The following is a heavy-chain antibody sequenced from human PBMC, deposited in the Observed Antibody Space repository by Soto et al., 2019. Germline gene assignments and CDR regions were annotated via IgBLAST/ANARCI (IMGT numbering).Heavy chain of an antibody. CDR2: TNYSGTT. J-gene: IGHJ4*02. V-gene: IGHV4-28*01. CDR1: GYSISSSNW. D-gene: IGHD1-1*01. Sequence: QVQLQESGPALVKPSDTLSLTCAVSGYSISSSNWWGWIRQPRGKGLEWIGYTNYSGTTNYNPSLKRRVAMSVYTPKHQFALKPTSVRAVDAAGNYCASWENEGPIDCWGQGTLVTVSS. CDR3: ASWENEGPIDC.